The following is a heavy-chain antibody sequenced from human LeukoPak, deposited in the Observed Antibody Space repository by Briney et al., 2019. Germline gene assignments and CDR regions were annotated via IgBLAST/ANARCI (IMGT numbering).Heavy chain of an antibody. CDR1: GGSIDSTNW. Sequence: SETPSLTCDVSGGSIDSTNWWNWVRQPPGKGLEWIGEIHHDGRINYNPSLKSRVTLSVDKSKNQFSLRLNSVTAADTAMYYCARSHDHLWGNYPDYWGQGTLVTVSS. J-gene: IGHJ4*02. D-gene: IGHD3-16*02. V-gene: IGHV4/OR15-8*01. CDR3: ARSHDHLWGNYPDY. CDR2: IHHDGRI.